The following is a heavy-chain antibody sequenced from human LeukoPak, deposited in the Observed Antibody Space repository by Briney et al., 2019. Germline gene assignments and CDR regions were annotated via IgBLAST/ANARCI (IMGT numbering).Heavy chain of an antibody. V-gene: IGHV4-59*01. CDR3: AKGFGIAWYVFLFDY. J-gene: IGHJ4*02. CDR2: IYYTGST. Sequence: PSETLSLTCTVSGGSISSYYWSWIRQPPGKGLEWIGYIYYTGSTSYNPSLKSRVTISVDTSKNQLSLNLNSVTAADTAVYYCAKGFGIAWYVFLFDYWGQGSLVTVSS. CDR1: GGSISSYY. D-gene: IGHD6-13*01.